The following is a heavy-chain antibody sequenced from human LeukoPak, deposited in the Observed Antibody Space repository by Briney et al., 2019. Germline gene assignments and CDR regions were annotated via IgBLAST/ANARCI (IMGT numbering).Heavy chain of an antibody. J-gene: IGHJ5*02. CDR1: GYSFTIYC. Sequence: GESLNISCKGSGYSFTIYCIGGVRQMPGKSVEWMGIIYPGDSDTRYSPSFQYQVTISGQKSLSTAYLQWSNLKASDPAMYYCARHGGTVVNNWFDPWGQGTLVTVSS. D-gene: IGHD3-10*01. V-gene: IGHV5-51*01. CDR3: ARHGGTVVNNWFDP. CDR2: IYPGDSDT.